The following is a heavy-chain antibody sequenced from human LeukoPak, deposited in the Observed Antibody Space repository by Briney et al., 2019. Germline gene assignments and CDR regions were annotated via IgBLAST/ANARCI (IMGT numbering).Heavy chain of an antibody. V-gene: IGHV3-23*01. CDR2: ISTTGGNT. CDR3: AKPIFGNQKRDY. CDR1: GFTFSTYA. Sequence: GGSLRLSCVASGFTFSTYAMSWVRQAPGKGLEWVSAISTTGGNTYYADSVKGRFTISRDNSKNTLYLQMNSLRAEDTAVYYCAKPIFGNQKRDYWGQGTLVTVSS. D-gene: IGHD3-3*01. J-gene: IGHJ4*02.